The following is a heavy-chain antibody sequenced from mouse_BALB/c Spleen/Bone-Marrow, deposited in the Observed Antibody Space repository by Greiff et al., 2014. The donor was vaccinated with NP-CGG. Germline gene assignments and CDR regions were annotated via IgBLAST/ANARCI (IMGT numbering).Heavy chain of an antibody. Sequence: EVQRVQSGGGLVQPGGSMKLSCVASGFTFSNYWMNWVRQSPEKGLEWVAEISLKSNNYATHYAESVKGMFTISRDDSKSSVYLQRNNLRAEDAGIYYCPRIGNYDFDYWGQGTTLTVSS. D-gene: IGHD2-1*01. V-gene: IGHV6-6*02. CDR2: ISLKSNNYAT. J-gene: IGHJ2*01. CDR3: PRIGNYDFDY. CDR1: GFTFSNYW.